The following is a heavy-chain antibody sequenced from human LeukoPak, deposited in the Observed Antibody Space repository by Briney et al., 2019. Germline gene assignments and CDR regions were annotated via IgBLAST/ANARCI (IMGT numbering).Heavy chain of an antibody. CDR3: ARGSRLLWFGELLVDPVYYYMDV. D-gene: IGHD3-10*01. Sequence: ASVKVSCKASGYTFTGYYMHWVRQAPGQGLEWMGWINPNSGGTNYAQKFQGRVTMTRDTSISTAYMELSRLRSDDTAVYYCARGSRLLWFGELLVDPVYYYMDVWGKGTTVTVSS. V-gene: IGHV1-2*02. CDR1: GYTFTGYY. CDR2: INPNSGGT. J-gene: IGHJ6*03.